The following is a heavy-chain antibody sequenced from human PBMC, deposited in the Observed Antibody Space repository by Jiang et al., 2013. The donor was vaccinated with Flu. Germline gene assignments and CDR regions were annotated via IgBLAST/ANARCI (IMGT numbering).Heavy chain of an antibody. V-gene: IGHV5-51*01. Sequence: GAEVKKPGESLKISCKGSGYSFTSYWIGWVRQMPGKGLEWMGIIYPGDSDTRYSPSFQGQVTISADKSISTAYLQWSSLKASDTAMYYCARFQDPKLLIGGDWFDPWGQGTLVTVSS. CDR1: GYSFTSYW. CDR3: ARFQDPKLLIGGDWFDP. D-gene: IGHD2-15*01. J-gene: IGHJ5*02. CDR2: IYPGDSDT.